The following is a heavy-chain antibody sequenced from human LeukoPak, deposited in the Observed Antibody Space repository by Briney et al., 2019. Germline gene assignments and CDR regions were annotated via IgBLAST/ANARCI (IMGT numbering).Heavy chain of an antibody. J-gene: IGHJ4*02. Sequence: SETLSLTCTVSGGSISSSSYYWSWIRQPAGKGLEWIGRIYTSGSTNYNPSLKSRVTISVDTSKNQFSLKLSSVTAADTAVYYCARANFWSAYRVWGQGTLVTVSS. CDR1: GGSISSSSYY. D-gene: IGHD3-3*01. CDR3: ARANFWSAYRV. CDR2: IYTSGST. V-gene: IGHV4-61*02.